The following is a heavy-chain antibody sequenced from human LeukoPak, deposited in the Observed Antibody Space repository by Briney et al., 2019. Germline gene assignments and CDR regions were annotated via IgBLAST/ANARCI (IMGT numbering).Heavy chain of an antibody. V-gene: IGHV3-33*08. CDR2: IWYDGSNK. CDR3: ARDYDILTSGMDV. CDR1: GFTFSSYG. Sequence: GGSLRLSCAASGFTFSSYGMHWVRQAPGKGLEWVAVIWYDGSNKYYADSVKGRFTISRDNSKNTLYLQMNSLRAEDTAVYYCARDYDILTSGMDVWGQGTTVTVSS. J-gene: IGHJ6*02. D-gene: IGHD3-9*01.